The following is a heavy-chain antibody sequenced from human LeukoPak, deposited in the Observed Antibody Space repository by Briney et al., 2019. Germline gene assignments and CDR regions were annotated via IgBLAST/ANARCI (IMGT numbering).Heavy chain of an antibody. V-gene: IGHV4-59*12. CDR2: IYYSGST. CDR1: GGSISSYY. CDR3: ARDGIAVAGTRMDV. J-gene: IGHJ6*02. Sequence: SETLSLTCTVSGGSISSYYWSWIRQPPGKGLEWIGYIYYSGSTNYNPSLKSRVTISVDTSKNQFSLKLSSVTAADTAVYYCARDGIAVAGTRMDVWGQGTTVTVSS. D-gene: IGHD6-19*01.